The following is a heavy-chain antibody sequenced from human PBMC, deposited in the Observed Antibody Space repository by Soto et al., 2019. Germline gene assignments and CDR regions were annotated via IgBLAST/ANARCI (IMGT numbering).Heavy chain of an antibody. CDR3: ARGRVGVAGTFSFDY. J-gene: IGHJ4*02. CDR1: GGSISSDY. Sequence: PSGTPSLTCTVSGGSISSDYWSWIRQRPGKGLEWIGYIYYSGSTNYNPSLKSRVTISVDTSKNQFSLKLSSVTAADTAVYYCARGRVGVAGTFSFDYWGQGTLVTVSS. CDR2: IYYSGST. D-gene: IGHD6-19*01. V-gene: IGHV4-59*01.